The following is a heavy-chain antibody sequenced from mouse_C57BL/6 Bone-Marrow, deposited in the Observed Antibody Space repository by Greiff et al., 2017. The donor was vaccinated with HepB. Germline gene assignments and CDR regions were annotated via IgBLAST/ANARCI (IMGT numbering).Heavy chain of an antibody. J-gene: IGHJ1*03. CDR3: ARGGYYYGSSYNWYFDV. CDR2: INPYNGDT. D-gene: IGHD1-1*01. Sequence: VHVKQSGPELVKPGDSVKISCKASGYSFTGYFMNWVMQSHGKSLEWIGRINPYNGDTFYNQKFKGKATLTVDKSSSTAHMALRSLTSEDSAVYYCARGGYYYGSSYNWYFDVWGTGTTVTVSS. V-gene: IGHV1-20*01. CDR1: GYSFTGYF.